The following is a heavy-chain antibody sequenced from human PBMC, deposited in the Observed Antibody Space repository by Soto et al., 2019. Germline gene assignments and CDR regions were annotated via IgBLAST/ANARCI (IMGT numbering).Heavy chain of an antibody. CDR1: GFTFSSYG. V-gene: IGHV3-33*08. J-gene: IGHJ4*02. CDR2: IFFDGCNK. CDR3: ARPPYSSSWYYFDY. D-gene: IGHD6-13*01. Sequence: GGSLRLSCAASGFTFSSYGMHWVRQAPGKGLEWVAVIFFDGCNKYYSVSVKGRFTISRDNSKNTLYLQLNSLRAEVTAVYYCARPPYSSSWYYFDYWGQGTLVTVSS.